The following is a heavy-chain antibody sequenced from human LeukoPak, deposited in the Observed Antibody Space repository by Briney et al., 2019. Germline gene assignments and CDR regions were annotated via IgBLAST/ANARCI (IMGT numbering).Heavy chain of an antibody. Sequence: PGGSLRLSCAASGFTFSNAWMSWVRQAPGKGLEWVGRIKSKTDGGTTDYAAPVKGRFTISRDDSKNTLYLQMNSLKTEDTAVYYCTTGGGYCSSTSCYEFDYWGQGTLVTVSS. CDR2: IKSKTDGGTT. V-gene: IGHV3-15*01. CDR3: TTGGGYCSSTSCYEFDY. J-gene: IGHJ4*02. CDR1: GFTFSNAW. D-gene: IGHD2-2*01.